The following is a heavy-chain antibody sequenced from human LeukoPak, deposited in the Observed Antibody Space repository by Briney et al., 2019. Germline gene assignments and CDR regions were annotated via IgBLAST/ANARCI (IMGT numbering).Heavy chain of an antibody. CDR1: GGSISSGGYY. D-gene: IGHD6-19*01. CDR3: ARTRIAVAGTLGDY. V-gene: IGHV4-30-2*01. J-gene: IGHJ4*02. CDR2: IYHSGST. Sequence: DPSETLSLTCTVSGGSISSGGYYWSWIRQPPGKGLEWIGYIYHSGSTYYNPSLKSRVTISVDRSKNQFSLKLSSVTAADTAVYYCARTRIAVAGTLGDYWGQGTLVTVSS.